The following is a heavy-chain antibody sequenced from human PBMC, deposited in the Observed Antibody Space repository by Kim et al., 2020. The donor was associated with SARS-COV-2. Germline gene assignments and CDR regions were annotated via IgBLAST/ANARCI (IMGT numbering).Heavy chain of an antibody. J-gene: IGHJ6*02. V-gene: IGHV3-21*01. CDR2: ISSSSSYI. Sequence: GGSLRLSCAASGFTFSSYSMNWVRQAPGKGLEWVSSISSSSSYIYYADSVKGRFTISRDNAKNSLYLQMNSLRAEDTAVYYCARDRELLWFGELSNYYYYYGMDVWGQGTTVTVSS. D-gene: IGHD3-10*01. CDR3: ARDRELLWFGELSNYYYYYGMDV. CDR1: GFTFSSYS.